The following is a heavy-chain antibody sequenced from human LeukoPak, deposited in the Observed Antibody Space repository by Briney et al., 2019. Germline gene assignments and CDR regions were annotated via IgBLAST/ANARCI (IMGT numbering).Heavy chain of an antibody. Sequence: PGGSLRLSCVASGFTFSRFWMHWVRQVPGKGLVWVSRINPDGTYTSYADSVQGRFTVSRDNLKNTLYLQMNSLSAEDSAVYYCAKDFEMLETPGGDFEWWGQGALVTVS. CDR1: GFTFSRFW. V-gene: IGHV3-74*01. D-gene: IGHD3-9*01. CDR2: INPDGTYT. CDR3: AKDFEMLETPGGDFEW. J-gene: IGHJ4*02.